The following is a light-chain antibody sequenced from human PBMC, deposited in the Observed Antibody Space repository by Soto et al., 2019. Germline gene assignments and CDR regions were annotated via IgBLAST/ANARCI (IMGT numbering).Light chain of an antibody. Sequence: RMTQSPSSVSASLGDRATLTCKTSKDISSYVAWYQQKPGKAPNLLIFSASALHRGVPPRFSGSGSGTAFPLTVSMLQHEDFAIYYCQQDDSFPGTFGQGTRVEIK. J-gene: IGKJ1*01. CDR1: KDISSY. CDR3: QQDDSFPGT. CDR2: SAS. V-gene: IGKV1D-12*01.